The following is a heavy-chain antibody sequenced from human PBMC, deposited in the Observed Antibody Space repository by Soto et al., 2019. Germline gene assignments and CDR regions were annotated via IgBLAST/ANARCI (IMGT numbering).Heavy chain of an antibody. V-gene: IGHV1-69*13. Sequence: SVNVSCKASGGTFSSYAISWVRQAPGQGLEWMGGIIPIFGTANYAQKFQGRVTITADESTSTAYMELSSLRSEDTAVYYCARYRGTSMTKIYYYGREVWGKGKRVIVSA. CDR3: ARYRGTSMTKIYYYGREV. CDR2: IIPIFGTA. D-gene: IGHD2-2*01. J-gene: IGHJ6*04. CDR1: GGTFSSYA.